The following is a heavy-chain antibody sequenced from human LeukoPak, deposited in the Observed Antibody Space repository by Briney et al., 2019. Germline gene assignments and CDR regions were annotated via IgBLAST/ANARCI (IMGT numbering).Heavy chain of an antibody. D-gene: IGHD1-26*01. CDR1: GFTFSSYA. CDR2: ISYDGSNK. J-gene: IGHJ4*02. CDR3: ARGREWELQYFDY. V-gene: IGHV3-30*04. Sequence: GGPLRLSCAASGFTFSSYAMHGVRQAPGKGLEWVAVISYDGSNKYYADSVKGRFTISRDNSKNTLYLQMNSLRAEDTAVYYCARGREWELQYFDYWGQGTLVTVSS.